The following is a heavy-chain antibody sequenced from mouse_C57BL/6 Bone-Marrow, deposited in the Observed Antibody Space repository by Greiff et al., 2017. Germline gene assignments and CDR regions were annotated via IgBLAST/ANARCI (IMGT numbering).Heavy chain of an antibody. J-gene: IGHJ3*01. CDR3: ARHESQAD. CDR2: ISNGGGST. CDR1: GFTFSDYY. V-gene: IGHV5-12*01. Sequence: EVHLVESGGGLVQPGGSLKLSCAASGFTFSDYYMYWVRQTPEKRLEWVAYISNGGGSTYYPDTVKGRFTISRDNAKNTLYLQMSRLKSEDTAMYYCARHESQADWGQGTLVTVSA.